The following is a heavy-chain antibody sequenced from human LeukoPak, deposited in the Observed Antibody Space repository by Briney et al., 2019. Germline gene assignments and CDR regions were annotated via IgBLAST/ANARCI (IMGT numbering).Heavy chain of an antibody. CDR3: PIIAVAGRDDAFDI. V-gene: IGHV3-9*01. CDR2: ISWNSGSI. Sequence: PGRSLRLSCAASGFTFYDYAMHWVRQAPGKGLEWVSGISWNSGSIGYADSVKGRFTISRDNAKNSLYLQMNSLRAEDTALYYCPIIAVAGRDDAFDIWGQGTMVTVSS. J-gene: IGHJ3*02. D-gene: IGHD6-19*01. CDR1: GFTFYDYA.